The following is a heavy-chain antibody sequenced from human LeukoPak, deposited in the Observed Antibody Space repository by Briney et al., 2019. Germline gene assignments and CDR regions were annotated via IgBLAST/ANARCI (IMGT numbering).Heavy chain of an antibody. CDR3: AKDQGTTMITSLDS. D-gene: IGHD3-22*01. CDR2: ISSRSTHI. Sequence: GGSLRLSCAASGFIFDSYTMNWVRQVPGQGLEWISSISSRSTHIYYADSVEGRFTISRDNAKNSLYLQMDSLGAEDTAVYYCAKDQGTTMITSLDSWGQGTLVTVPS. CDR1: GFIFDSYT. J-gene: IGHJ4*02. V-gene: IGHV3-21*01.